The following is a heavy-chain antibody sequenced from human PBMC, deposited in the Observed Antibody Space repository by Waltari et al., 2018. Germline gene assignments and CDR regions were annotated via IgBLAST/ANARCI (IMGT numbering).Heavy chain of an antibody. CDR1: EFTFSSHA. CDR3: ARDYCDRTNCHGMDV. Sequence: QVQLVESGGGVVQPGRSLRLSCAASEFTFSSHALDWVRQAPGKGLEWVAVISYNERNTYYVDSVKGRFTISRDNSKKMLYLQMNSLRAEDTAVYYCARDYCDRTNCHGMDVWGQGTTVTVSS. D-gene: IGHD3-22*01. CDR2: ISYNERNT. J-gene: IGHJ6*02. V-gene: IGHV3-30*04.